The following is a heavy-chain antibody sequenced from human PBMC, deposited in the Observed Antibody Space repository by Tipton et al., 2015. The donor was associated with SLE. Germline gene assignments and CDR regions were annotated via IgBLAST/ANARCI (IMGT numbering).Heavy chain of an antibody. V-gene: IGHV4-38-2*01. CDR3: ARADLNWNYFDY. CDR1: GYSISAGYY. J-gene: IGHJ4*02. D-gene: IGHD1-1*01. Sequence: GLVKPSETLSLKCAVSGYSISAGYYWGWVRQPPGKGLEWIGAIYYSGTTFYNPSFKSRVTISVDTSKNEFFLKMSSVTAADTAVYYCARADLNWNYFDYWGQGTLVTVSS. CDR2: IYYSGTT.